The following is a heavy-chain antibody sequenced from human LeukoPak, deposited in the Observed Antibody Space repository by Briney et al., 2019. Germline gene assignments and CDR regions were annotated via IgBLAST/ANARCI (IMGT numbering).Heavy chain of an antibody. CDR2: IYPGDSDT. CDR1: GYSFTSYW. CDR3: ARLTDGNWAYYGSGSYYHRYYYYYMDV. J-gene: IGHJ6*03. D-gene: IGHD3-10*01. V-gene: IGHV5-51*01. Sequence: GESLKISCKGSGYSFTSYWIGWVRQMPGKGLEWMGIIYPGDSDTRYSPSFQGQVTISADKSISTAYLQWSSLKASDTAMYYCARLTDGNWAYYGSGSYYHRYYYYYMDVWGKGTTVTISS.